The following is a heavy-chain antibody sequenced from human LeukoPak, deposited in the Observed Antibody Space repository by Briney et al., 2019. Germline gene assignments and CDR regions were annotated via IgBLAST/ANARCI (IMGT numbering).Heavy chain of an antibody. CDR1: GGTFSSYA. CDR2: IIPIFGTA. V-gene: IGHV1-69*05. CDR3: ARDQSPGAFYYSDY. Sequence: GASVKVSFKASGGTFSSYAISWVRQAPGQGLEWMGGIIPIFGTANYAQKFQGRVTITTDESTSTAYMELSSLRSEDTAVYYCARDQSPGAFYYSDYWGQGTLVTVSS. J-gene: IGHJ4*02.